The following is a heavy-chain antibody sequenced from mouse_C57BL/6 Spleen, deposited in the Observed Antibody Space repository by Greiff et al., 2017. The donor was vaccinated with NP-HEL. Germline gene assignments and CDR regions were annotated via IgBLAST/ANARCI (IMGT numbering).Heavy chain of an antibody. D-gene: IGHD2-4*01. CDR1: GYTFTSYW. V-gene: IGHV1-69*01. J-gene: IGHJ3*01. CDR3: ARRGIYYDYDLAY. Sequence: VQLQQPGAELVMPGASVKLSCKASGYTFTSYWMHWVKQRPGQGLEWIGEIDPSDSYTNYNQKFKGKSTLTVDKSSSTAYMQLSSLTSEDSAVYYCARRGIYYDYDLAYWGQGTLVTVSA. CDR2: IDPSDSYT.